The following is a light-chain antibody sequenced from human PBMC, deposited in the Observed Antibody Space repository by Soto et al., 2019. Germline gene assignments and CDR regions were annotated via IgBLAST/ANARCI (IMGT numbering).Light chain of an antibody. CDR2: AVN. CDR3: SSYTVSTTLVL. J-gene: IGLJ3*02. CDR1: GSDVGGYNF. Sequence: QSVLTQPASVSGSPGQSITISCTGTGSDVGGYNFVSWYQQHPGKPPKLIIYAVNNRPSGVSDRFSASKSGNTASPTISGLQAEDEADYYCSSYTVSTTLVLFGGGTKLTVL. V-gene: IGLV2-14*01.